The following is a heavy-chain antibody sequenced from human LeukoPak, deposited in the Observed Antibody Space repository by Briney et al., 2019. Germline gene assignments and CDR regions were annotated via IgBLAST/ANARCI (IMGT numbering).Heavy chain of an antibody. CDR1: GFTFSTYG. V-gene: IGHV3-23*01. Sequence: GGSLRLSCAASGFTFSTYGMTWVRQAPGKGLEWVSIISGDGAATFYADSVKGRFTISRDNSKNTLYLQTNSLRAEDTAVYYCAKVGGTFGIATCFIDYWGQGPRVTVSS. CDR2: ISGDGAAT. J-gene: IGHJ4*02. CDR3: AKVGGTFGIATCFIDY. D-gene: IGHD3-16*01.